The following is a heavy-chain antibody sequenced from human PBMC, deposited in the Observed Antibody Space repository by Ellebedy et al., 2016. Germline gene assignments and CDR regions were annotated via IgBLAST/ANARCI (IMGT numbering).Heavy chain of an antibody. V-gene: IGHV3-30*18. CDR2: ISYDGSTK. CDR1: GFTFSSFG. J-gene: IGHJ3*02. D-gene: IGHD7-27*01. CDR3: VKPPGPVTGVTFDI. Sequence: GGSLRLSXAASGFTFSSFGMHWVRQAPGKGLEWVAVISYDGSTKFYADSVKGRFTISRDDSKNTLYLQMNSLRDEDTAVYSCVKPPGPVTGVTFDIWGQGTMVTVSS.